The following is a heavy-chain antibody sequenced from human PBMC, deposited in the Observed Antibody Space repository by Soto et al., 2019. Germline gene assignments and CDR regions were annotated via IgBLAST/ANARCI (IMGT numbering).Heavy chain of an antibody. J-gene: IGHJ6*03. CDR1: GFTVSSNY. CDR2: IYSGVST. Sequence: GGSLRLSCAASGFTVSSNYMSWVRQAPGKGLERVSVIYSGVSTYYADSVKGRFTISRDNSKNTLYLQMNSLRAEDTAVYYCARDVRGYCSGGSCYGGDRSRDYYYYYMDVWGKGTTVTVSS. V-gene: IGHV3-66*01. CDR3: ARDVRGYCSGGSCYGGDRSRDYYYYYMDV. D-gene: IGHD2-15*01.